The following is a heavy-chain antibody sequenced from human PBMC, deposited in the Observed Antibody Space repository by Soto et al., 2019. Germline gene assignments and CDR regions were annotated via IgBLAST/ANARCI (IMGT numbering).Heavy chain of an antibody. J-gene: IGHJ4*02. CDR2: ISYDGIK. D-gene: IGHD1-7*01. CDR1: GFSFSNFG. Sequence: GGSLRLSCAASGFSFSNFGMHWVRQAPGRGLKWVALISYDGIKYYADSVKGRFTISRDDSKNSLYLQMNSPRVEDTAVYYCAKVINWNYINGLDYWGQGTLVTVSS. V-gene: IGHV3-30*18. CDR3: AKVINWNYINGLDY.